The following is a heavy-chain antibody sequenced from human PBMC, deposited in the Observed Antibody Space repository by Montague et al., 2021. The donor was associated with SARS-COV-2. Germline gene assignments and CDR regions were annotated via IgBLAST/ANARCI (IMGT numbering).Heavy chain of an antibody. D-gene: IGHD2-15*01. CDR1: GGSISNGGYY. J-gene: IGHJ3*02. CDR2: MYDSGST. CDR3: ARGDGVVVAAPYI. Sequence: TLSLTCTVSGGSISNGGYYCSWIRQHPGKGLEWIGYMYDSGSTYYNPSLTSRVTMSLDTSKNQFSLKLSSVTAADTAVYYCARGDGVVVAAPYIWGQGTMVT. V-gene: IGHV4-31*03.